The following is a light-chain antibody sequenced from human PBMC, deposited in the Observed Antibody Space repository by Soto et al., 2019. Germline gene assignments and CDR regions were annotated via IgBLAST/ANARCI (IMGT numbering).Light chain of an antibody. CDR3: QQYGSSPLT. CDR1: QIVSSSY. V-gene: IGKV3-20*01. J-gene: IGKJ4*01. Sequence: EMVLTQSPGTLSLSPGERATLSCRASQIVSSSYLAWYQQKPGQAPRLLIYGASSRATGIPDRFSGSGSGTDFTLTNSRLEPEDFAVYYCQQYGSSPLTCGGGTKVEIK. CDR2: GAS.